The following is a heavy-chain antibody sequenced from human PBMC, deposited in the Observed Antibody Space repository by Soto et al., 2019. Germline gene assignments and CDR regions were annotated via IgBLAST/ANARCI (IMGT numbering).Heavy chain of an antibody. Sequence: EVHLAESGGGLVQPGGSLRVSCTASGFTFRNYWMTWVPQAPGKGLEWVANINQNEGEKYYVDSVKGRFTISRDNAYNSLYLEMDNLRVDDSAVYFCARGRPPSSGGNFDSWGQGTLVSVSS. CDR3: ARGRPPSSGGNFDS. V-gene: IGHV3-7*01. CDR2: INQNEGEK. J-gene: IGHJ4*02. D-gene: IGHD3-10*01. CDR1: GFTFRNYW.